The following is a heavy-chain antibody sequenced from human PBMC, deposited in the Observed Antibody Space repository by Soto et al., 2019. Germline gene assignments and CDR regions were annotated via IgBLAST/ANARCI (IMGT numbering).Heavy chain of an antibody. CDR2: IYYSGSA. V-gene: IGHV4-39*01. CDR1: VGSISSSSYY. J-gene: IGHJ5*02. CDR3: ARHRARNWFDP. D-gene: IGHD6-6*01. Sequence: PSETRSLTCVVSVGSISSSSYYWGWFRQAPGKGLEWIGSIYYSGSAYYNPSLKSRVTISVDTSKNRFSLKLSSVTTANTAVFYCARHRARNWFDPWGQGTLVTVSS.